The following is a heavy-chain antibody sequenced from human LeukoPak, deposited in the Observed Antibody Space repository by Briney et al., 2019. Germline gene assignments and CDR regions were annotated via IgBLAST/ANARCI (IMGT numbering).Heavy chain of an antibody. CDR3: ARLGYADGRAY. J-gene: IGHJ4*02. V-gene: IGHV1-2*02. Sequence: ASVKVSCKASGYTFTGYYMHWVRQAPGQGLEWMGWINPSSGDTDYAQKFQGRVTMTRDTSISTAYMQLSRLRSDDTAVYYCARLGYADGRAYWGQGTLVTVSS. CDR1: GYTFTGYY. D-gene: IGHD1-1*01. CDR2: INPSSGDT.